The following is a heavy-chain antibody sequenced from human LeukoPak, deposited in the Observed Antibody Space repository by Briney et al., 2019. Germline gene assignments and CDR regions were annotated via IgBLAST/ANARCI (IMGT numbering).Heavy chain of an antibody. CDR3: ARWGIAAAGTWYYYYGMDV. V-gene: IGHV4-59*01. CDR1: GGSISGYY. Sequence: SETLSLTCTVSGGSISGYYWSWIRQPPGKGLEWIGYINHIWSTNYNPSLRSRVTISVDTSKNQFSLKLRSVTAAHTAVYYCARWGIAAAGTWYYYYGMDVWGQGTTVTVSS. CDR2: INHIWST. D-gene: IGHD6-13*01. J-gene: IGHJ6*02.